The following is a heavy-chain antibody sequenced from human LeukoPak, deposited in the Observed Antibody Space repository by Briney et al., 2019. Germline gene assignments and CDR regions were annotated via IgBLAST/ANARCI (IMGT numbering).Heavy chain of an antibody. D-gene: IGHD3-10*01. V-gene: IGHV4-30-2*01. CDR2: IHYTGIT. CDR1: GGSISSDGYS. J-gene: IGHJ4*02. CDR3: ARGGFYGHPFEF. Sequence: PSQTLSLTCAVSGGSISSDGYSWSWIRQPPGKGLEWIGYIHYTGITHYNPSLKSRLTISVDRSKNQFSLNLSSVTAADTAVYYCARGGFYGHPFEFGGQGILVIVS.